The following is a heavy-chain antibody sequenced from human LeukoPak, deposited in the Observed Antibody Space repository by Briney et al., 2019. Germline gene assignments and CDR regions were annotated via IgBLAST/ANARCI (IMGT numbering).Heavy chain of an antibody. CDR3: ARTPTMVRRRNWFDP. Sequence: SETLSLTCAVYGGSFSGYYWSWIRQPPGKGLEWIGEINHSGSTNYNPSLKSRVTISVDTSKNQFSLKLSSVTAADTAVYYCARTPTMVRRRNWFDPWGQGTLVTVSS. D-gene: IGHD3-10*01. CDR1: GGSFSGYY. CDR2: INHSGST. V-gene: IGHV4-34*01. J-gene: IGHJ5*02.